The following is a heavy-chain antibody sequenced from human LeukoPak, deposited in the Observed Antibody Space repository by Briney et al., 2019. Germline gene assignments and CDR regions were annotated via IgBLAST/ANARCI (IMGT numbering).Heavy chain of an antibody. J-gene: IGHJ4*02. CDR1: GFTFSTHV. Sequence: GGPLRLSCGAPGFTFSTHVLAWGRRALGKGLEGCSGVTASGATTFYADSVKGRFTISRDNSKNTLYLQMNSLRAEDTAVYYCAKRDYSDTSGYLPLFDCWGQGTLVTVSS. CDR3: AKRDYSDTSGYLPLFDC. V-gene: IGHV3-23*01. D-gene: IGHD3-22*01. CDR2: VTASGATT.